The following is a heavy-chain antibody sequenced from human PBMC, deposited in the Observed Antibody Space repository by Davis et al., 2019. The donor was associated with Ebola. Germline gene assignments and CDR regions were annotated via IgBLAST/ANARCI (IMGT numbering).Heavy chain of an antibody. V-gene: IGHV4-30-4*07. D-gene: IGHD2-21*02. CDR2: IYYSGST. Sequence: SETLSLTCAVSGGSISSGGYSWSWIRQPPGKGLEWIGYIYYSGSTYYNPSLKSRVTISVDTSKNQFSLKLSSVTAADTAVYYCASLVVTVDAFDIWGQGTMVTVSS. J-gene: IGHJ3*02. CDR1: GGSISSGGYS. CDR3: ASLVVTVDAFDI.